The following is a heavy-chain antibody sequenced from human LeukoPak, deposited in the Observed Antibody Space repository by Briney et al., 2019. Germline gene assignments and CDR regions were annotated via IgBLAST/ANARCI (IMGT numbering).Heavy chain of an antibody. CDR1: GFTFSSYE. J-gene: IGHJ6*03. V-gene: IGHV3-7*01. CDR2: IKQDGSEK. CDR3: ARGRYVDV. Sequence: GGSLRLSCAASGFTFSSYEMNWVRQAPGKGLEWVANIKQDGSEKYYVDSVKGRFTISRDNAKNSLYLQMNSLRAEDTAVYYCARGRYVDVWGKGTTVTVSS.